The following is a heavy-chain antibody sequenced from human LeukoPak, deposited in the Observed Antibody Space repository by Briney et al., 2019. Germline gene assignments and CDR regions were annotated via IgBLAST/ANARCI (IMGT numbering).Heavy chain of an antibody. Sequence: GGSLRLSCAASGFTFSSYSMNWVRQALGKGLEWVSSISSSSYIYYADSVKGRFTISRDNAKNSLYLQMNSLRAEDTAVYYCARVGVVHAFDIWGQGTMVTVSS. CDR3: ARVGVVHAFDI. D-gene: IGHD2-15*01. CDR2: ISSSSYI. CDR1: GFTFSSYS. J-gene: IGHJ3*02. V-gene: IGHV3-21*01.